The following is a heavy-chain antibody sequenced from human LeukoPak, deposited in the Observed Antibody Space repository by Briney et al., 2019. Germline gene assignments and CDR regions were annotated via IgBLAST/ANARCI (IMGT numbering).Heavy chain of an antibody. Sequence: SETLSLTCAVSGGSISSSNWWSWVRQPPGKGLEWIGEIYHSGSTNYNPSLKSRVTISVDKSKNQFSLKLSSVTAADTAVYYCARVGAIVVVIDDAFDIWGQGTMVTVSS. J-gene: IGHJ3*02. CDR1: GGSISSSNW. D-gene: IGHD3-22*01. CDR3: ARVGAIVVVIDDAFDI. CDR2: IYHSGST. V-gene: IGHV4-4*02.